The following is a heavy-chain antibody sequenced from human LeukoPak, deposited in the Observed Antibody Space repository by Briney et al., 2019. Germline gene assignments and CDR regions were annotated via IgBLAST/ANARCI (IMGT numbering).Heavy chain of an antibody. J-gene: IGHJ4*02. D-gene: IGHD3-22*01. V-gene: IGHV3-30-3*01. Sequence: GGSLRLSCAASGFTLSSYAMHWVRQAPGKGLEWVAVISNDGSHKYYADSVKGRFTISRDNSKNTLYVQVNSLGTEDTAAYYCAKGSYYDSSGSFYFDYWGQGTLVTVSS. CDR3: AKGSYYDSSGSFYFDY. CDR1: GFTLSSYA. CDR2: ISNDGSHK.